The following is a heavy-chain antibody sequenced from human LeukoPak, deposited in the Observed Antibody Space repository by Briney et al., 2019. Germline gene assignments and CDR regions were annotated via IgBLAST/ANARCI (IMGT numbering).Heavy chain of an antibody. V-gene: IGHV4-59*08. D-gene: IGHD2/OR15-2a*01. CDR2: VYASGAT. CDR1: GGSITNYY. Sequence: SETLSLTCTVSGGSITNYYWSWIRQPPGEGLEWIGYVYASGATNSNPSLKRRVTISVDTSKNQFSLKLRSVTAADTAVYYCARHGKGVTYFYTFDIWGQGTVVAVSS. CDR3: ARHGKGVTYFYTFDI. J-gene: IGHJ3*02.